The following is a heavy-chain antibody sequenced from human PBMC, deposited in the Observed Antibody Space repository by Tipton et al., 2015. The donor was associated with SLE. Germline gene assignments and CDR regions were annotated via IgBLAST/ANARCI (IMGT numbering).Heavy chain of an antibody. J-gene: IGHJ6*03. Sequence: TLSLTCTVSHGSVSSDIYSWGWIRQPPGKGLEWVGSLSWTGNTYYNPSLKSRVTISRDTSTNQLSLRLNSVTAADTAVYYCARGVAGYYSFCYMDVWGKGTTVTVSS. CDR1: HGSVSSDIYS. D-gene: IGHD2-15*01. CDR3: ARGVAGYYSFCYMDV. CDR2: LSWTGNT. V-gene: IGHV4-39*07.